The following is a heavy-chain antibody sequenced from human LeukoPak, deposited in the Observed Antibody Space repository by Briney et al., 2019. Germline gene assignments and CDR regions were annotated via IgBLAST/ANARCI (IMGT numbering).Heavy chain of an antibody. CDR1: GFAVSSNY. Sequence: PGGSLRLSCAASGFAVSSNYMSWVRQAPGKGLEWVSVIYSGGSTYYADSVKGRFTISRDNSKNTLYLQMNSLRAEDTAVYYCAIDDHRSWYVESLRDHDAFDIWGQGTMVTVSS. J-gene: IGHJ3*02. CDR3: AIDDHRSWYVESLRDHDAFDI. CDR2: IYSGGST. D-gene: IGHD6-13*01. V-gene: IGHV3-66*02.